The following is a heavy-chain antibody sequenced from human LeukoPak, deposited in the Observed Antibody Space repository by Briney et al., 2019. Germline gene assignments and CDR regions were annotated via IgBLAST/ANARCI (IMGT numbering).Heavy chain of an antibody. J-gene: IGHJ4*02. CDR2: ISYDGSNK. CDR3: AKRGGYSYGYEFDY. V-gene: IGHV3-30*18. CDR1: GFTFSSYG. D-gene: IGHD5-18*01. Sequence: PGRSLRPSCAASGFTFSSYGMHWVRHAPGKGLGWVAAISYDGSNKYYADSVKGRFTISRDNSKNTLYLQMNSLRAEDTAVYYCAKRGGYSYGYEFDYWGQGTLVTVSS.